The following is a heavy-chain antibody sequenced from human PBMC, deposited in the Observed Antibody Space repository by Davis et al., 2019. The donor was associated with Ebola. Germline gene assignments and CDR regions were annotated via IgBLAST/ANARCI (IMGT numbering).Heavy chain of an antibody. Sequence: PSETLSLTCTVSGGSISSYYWSWIRQPPGKGLEWIGYIYYSGSTNYNPSLKSRVTTSVDTSKNQFSLKLSSVTAADTAVYYCARGRGSSWPYYYYYYMDVWGKGTTVTVSS. J-gene: IGHJ6*03. CDR2: IYYSGST. CDR1: GGSISSYY. D-gene: IGHD6-13*01. CDR3: ARGRGSSWPYYYYYYMDV. V-gene: IGHV4-59*01.